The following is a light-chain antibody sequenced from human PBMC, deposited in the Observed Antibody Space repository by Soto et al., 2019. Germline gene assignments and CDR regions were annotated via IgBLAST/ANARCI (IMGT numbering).Light chain of an antibody. CDR3: QQHKKWPLT. CDR1: QSVSNY. V-gene: IGKV3-15*01. J-gene: IGKJ4*01. CDR2: GAS. Sequence: ITQSPFSLPGSPAARATLYCRASQSVSNYLAWYQQKPGQAPRLLIYGASSRATGIPARFSGSGSGTEFTLTISSLQSEDFAVYYCQQHKKWPLTFGGGTKVDIK.